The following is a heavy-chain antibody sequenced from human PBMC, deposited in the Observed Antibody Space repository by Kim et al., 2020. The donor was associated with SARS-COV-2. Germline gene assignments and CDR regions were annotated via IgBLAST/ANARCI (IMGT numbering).Heavy chain of an antibody. D-gene: IGHD3-10*01. J-gene: IGHJ4*02. CDR1: GFFVSGNY. V-gene: IGHV3-66*01. CDR2: IYIDGNT. Sequence: GGSLRLSCAASGFFVSGNYMSWVRQSARKGLEWVAVIYIDGNTFYADSVKGRFTISRDNSKNTLYLQMSSLRAEDTAVYYCARTGTLGFGAGTYSPPNSWGQGTLVTVSS. CDR3: ARTGTLGFGAGTYSPPNS.